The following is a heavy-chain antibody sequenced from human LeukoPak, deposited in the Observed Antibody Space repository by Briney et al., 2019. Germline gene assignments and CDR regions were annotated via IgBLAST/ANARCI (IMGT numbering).Heavy chain of an antibody. CDR1: GGTFSSYA. CDR3: ARTAGDYDFWSGYLYFDY. Sequence: EASVKVSCKASGGTFSSYAISWVRQAPGQGLEWMGGIIPIFGTANYAQKFQGRVTITADESTSTAYMELRSLRSDDTAVYYCARTAGDYDFWSGYLYFDYWGQGTLVTVSS. D-gene: IGHD3-3*01. V-gene: IGHV1-69*01. CDR2: IIPIFGTA. J-gene: IGHJ4*02.